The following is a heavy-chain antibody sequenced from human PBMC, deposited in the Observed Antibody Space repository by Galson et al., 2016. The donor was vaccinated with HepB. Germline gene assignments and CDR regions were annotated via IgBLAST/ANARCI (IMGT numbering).Heavy chain of an antibody. D-gene: IGHD4-11*01. J-gene: IGHJ4*02. CDR3: ASSGYYSNLNY. Sequence: SVKVSCKASGNTFTGDYLHWVRQAPGQGLVWMGRVNPSSGSTIYAHNFQGRVTMTRDTSIGTAYMELSRLRSDDTAVYYCASSGYYSNLNYWGQGTLVTV. V-gene: IGHV1-2*06. CDR1: GNTFTGDY. CDR2: VNPSSGST.